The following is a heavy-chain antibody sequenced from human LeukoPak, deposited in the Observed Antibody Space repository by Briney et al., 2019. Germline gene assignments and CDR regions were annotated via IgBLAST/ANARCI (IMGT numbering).Heavy chain of an antibody. V-gene: IGHV4-30-4*08. D-gene: IGHD3-9*01. J-gene: IGHJ4*02. CDR3: ARVPLDILTGYYPGDY. CDR2: IYYSGST. Sequence: PSQTLSLTCTVSGGSISSDDYYWSWIRQPPGTGLEWIGYIYYSGSTYYNPSLKSRVTISVDTSKNQFSLKLSSVTAADAAVYYCARVPLDILTGYYPGDYWGQGTLVTVSS. CDR1: GGSISSDDYY.